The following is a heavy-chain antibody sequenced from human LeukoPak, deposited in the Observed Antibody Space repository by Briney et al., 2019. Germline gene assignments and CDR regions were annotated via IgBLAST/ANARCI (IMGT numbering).Heavy chain of an antibody. D-gene: IGHD4-11*01. CDR2: INPNSGGT. Sequence: ASVKVSCKASGYTFTGYYMYWVRQAPGQGLEWVGWINPNSGGTNYAQKLQGRVTMTTDTSTSTAYMELRSLRSDDTAVYYCARGIDYNYYYYGMDVWGQGTTVTVSS. J-gene: IGHJ6*02. CDR3: ARGIDYNYYYYGMDV. CDR1: GYTFTGYY. V-gene: IGHV1-2*02.